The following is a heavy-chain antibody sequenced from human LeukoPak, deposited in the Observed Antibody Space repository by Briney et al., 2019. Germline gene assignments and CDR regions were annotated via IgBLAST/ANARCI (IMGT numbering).Heavy chain of an antibody. Sequence: ASVKVSCKASGYSFSTHDINWVRQATGQGLEYMGWVNPNSGNTGYAQNFQGRVTITRDMSTSTAYMELSSLRSEDTAVYYCAADSHTTDYGDYETDYYYYGTDVWGQGTTVTVSS. CDR2: VNPNSGNT. D-gene: IGHD4-17*01. CDR3: AADSHTTDYGDYETDYYYYGTDV. CDR1: GYSFSTHD. V-gene: IGHV1-8*01. J-gene: IGHJ6*02.